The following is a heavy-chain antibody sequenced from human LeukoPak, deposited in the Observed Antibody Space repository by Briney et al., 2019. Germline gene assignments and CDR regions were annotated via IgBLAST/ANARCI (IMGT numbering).Heavy chain of an antibody. J-gene: IGHJ3*01. CDR1: GDSLSTVSAT. CDR3: VRWGHQERTFDL. V-gene: IGHV6-1*01. CDR2: TYYQSKWYT. D-gene: IGHD3-16*01. Sequence: SQTLSLTSALSGDSLSTVSATTGSVRQSPWGGLECLGRTYYQSKWYTQYAPHVKSRVTIYPDTSKNHLSLQLNSVTPEDTAVYYCVRWGHQERTFDLWGQGTMVTVSS.